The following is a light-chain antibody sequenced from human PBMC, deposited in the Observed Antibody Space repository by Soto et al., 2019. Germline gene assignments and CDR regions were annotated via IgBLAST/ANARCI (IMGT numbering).Light chain of an antibody. Sequence: QSALTQPASVSGSPGQSITISCTGTSSDVGGYNYVSWYQQHPGKAPKLMIYDVSNRPSGVSNRFSGSKSGNTASLTISGLQAEDEADYYCSSYTSSSTPIYVFGTGTKVTGL. J-gene: IGLJ1*01. CDR1: SSDVGGYNY. CDR3: SSYTSSSTPIYV. V-gene: IGLV2-14*01. CDR2: DVS.